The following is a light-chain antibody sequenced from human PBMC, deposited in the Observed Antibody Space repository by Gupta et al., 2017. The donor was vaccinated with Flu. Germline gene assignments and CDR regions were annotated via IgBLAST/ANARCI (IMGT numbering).Light chain of an antibody. J-gene: IGLJ2*01. V-gene: IGLV3-21*01. CDR3: QVWDSSGDHVV. CDR1: NIGSKT. CDR2: DDS. Sequence: SYVLTQPPSVSVAPGQTARITCGGNNIGSKTVHWYQQRPGQAPVLVISDDSNRPSGIPERFSGSNSGNTATLTISRVEAVDEADYYCQVWDSSGDHVVFGGGTKLTVL.